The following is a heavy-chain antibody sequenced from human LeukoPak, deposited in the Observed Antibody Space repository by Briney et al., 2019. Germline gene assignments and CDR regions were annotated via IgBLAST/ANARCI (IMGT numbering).Heavy chain of an antibody. CDR3: ASDPLAVAGTSYYYYYYMDV. Sequence: SETLSLTCTVSGGSIGSSSYYWGWIRQPPGKGLEWIGSIYYSGSTYYNPSLKSRVTISVDTSKNQFSLKLSSVTAADTAVYYCASDPLAVAGTSYYYYYYMDVWGKGTTVTVSS. CDR2: IYYSGST. J-gene: IGHJ6*03. V-gene: IGHV4-39*07. D-gene: IGHD6-19*01. CDR1: GGSIGSSSYY.